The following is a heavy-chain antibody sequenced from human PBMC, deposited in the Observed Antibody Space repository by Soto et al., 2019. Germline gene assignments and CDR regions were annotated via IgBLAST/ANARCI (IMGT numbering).Heavy chain of an antibody. J-gene: IGHJ5*02. Sequence: SETLSLTCTVSVGSISISSYYWGWVRQPPGKGLEWIGSIYYSGDTYYNPSLKSRITISVDTSKNQFTLSLSSVTAADTAVYYCVTTRTVIAPWGQGTLVTVSS. CDR3: VTTRTVIAP. V-gene: IGHV4-39*01. D-gene: IGHD2-21*01. CDR2: IYYSGDT. CDR1: VGSISISSYY.